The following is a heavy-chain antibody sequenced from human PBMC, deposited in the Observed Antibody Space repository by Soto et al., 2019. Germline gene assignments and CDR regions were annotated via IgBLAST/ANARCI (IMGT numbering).Heavy chain of an antibody. J-gene: IGHJ4*02. Sequence: PSETLSLTCTVSGASISSSAYYWGWVRQTPGKGLDWIGNIYYSGTTYYNPSLKSRVTISVDTSKNQFSLKLNSVTAADTAVYYCARFLVPASRNTDFDYWGQGTLVTVSS. CDR2: IYYSGTT. D-gene: IGHD2-21*02. V-gene: IGHV4-39*01. CDR3: ARFLVPASRNTDFDY. CDR1: GASISSSAYY.